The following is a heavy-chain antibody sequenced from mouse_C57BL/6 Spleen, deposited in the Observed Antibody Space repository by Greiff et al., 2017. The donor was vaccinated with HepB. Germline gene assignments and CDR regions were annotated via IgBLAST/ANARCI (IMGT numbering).Heavy chain of an antibody. CDR3: ARSPLTTVVEYYFDY. J-gene: IGHJ2*01. CDR1: GFNIKDYY. V-gene: IGHV14-2*01. D-gene: IGHD1-1*01. Sequence: EVKLMESGAELVKPGASVKLSCTASGFNIKDYYMHWVKQRTEQGLEWIGRIDPEDGETKYAPKFQGKATITADTSSNTAYLQLSSLTSEDTAVYYCARSPLTTVVEYYFDYWGQGTTLTVSS. CDR2: IDPEDGET.